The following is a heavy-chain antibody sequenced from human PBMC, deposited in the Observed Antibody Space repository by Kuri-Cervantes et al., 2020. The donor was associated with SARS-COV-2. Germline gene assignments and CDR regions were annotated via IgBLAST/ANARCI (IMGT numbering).Heavy chain of an antibody. CDR2: ISYDGSNK. J-gene: IGHJ6*02. Sequence: GGSLRLSCAASGFTFSSYAMHWVRQAPGKGLEWVAVISYDGSNKYYADSVKGRFTISRDNSKNTLYLQMNSLRAEDTAVYYCARAPPTVRGAFGMDVWGQGTTVTVSS. D-gene: IGHD3-10*01. CDR3: ARAPPTVRGAFGMDV. CDR1: GFTFSSYA. V-gene: IGHV3-30-3*01.